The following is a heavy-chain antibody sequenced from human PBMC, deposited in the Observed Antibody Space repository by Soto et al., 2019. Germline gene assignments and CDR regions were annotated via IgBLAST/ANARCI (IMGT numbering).Heavy chain of an antibody. V-gene: IGHV4-39*01. Sequence: PSETLSLTCTVSGGSISSSSYYWGWIRQPPGKGLEWIGGIYYSGSTYYNPSLKSRVTISVDTSKNQFSLKLSSVTAADTAVYYCARHRGYSYGSGIDYWGQGTLVTVSS. CDR3: ARHRGYSYGSGIDY. CDR1: GGSISSSSYY. CDR2: IYYSGST. D-gene: IGHD5-18*01. J-gene: IGHJ4*02.